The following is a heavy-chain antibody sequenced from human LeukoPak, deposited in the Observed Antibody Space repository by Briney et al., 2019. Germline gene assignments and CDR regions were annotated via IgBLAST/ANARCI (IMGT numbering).Heavy chain of an antibody. CDR1: GFTFSSYW. V-gene: IGHV3-7*01. Sequence: GGSLRLSCAASGFTFSSYWMSWVRQAPGKGLEWVANIKQDGSEKYYVDSVNGRFTISRDNAKNSLYLQMNSLRAEDTAVYYCARDRSYGSGSYYYMDVWGKGTTVTVSS. CDR2: IKQDGSEK. CDR3: ARDRSYGSGSYYYMDV. J-gene: IGHJ6*03. D-gene: IGHD3-10*01.